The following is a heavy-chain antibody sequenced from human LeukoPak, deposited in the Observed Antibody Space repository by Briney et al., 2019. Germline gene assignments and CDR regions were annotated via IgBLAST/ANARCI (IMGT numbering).Heavy chain of an antibody. CDR2: IWYDGSNT. J-gene: IGHJ4*02. V-gene: IGHV3-33*06. D-gene: IGHD3-22*01. CDR1: GFTFTSYD. CDR3: AKHRFESGGYHSTD. Sequence: GRSLRLSCAASGFTFTSYDMHWVRQAPGKGLEWVALIWYDGSNTYYADSVKGRFTISRDNSKNTLYLQMNSLRDEDTAVYYCAKHRFESGGYHSTDWGQGTLVTVSS.